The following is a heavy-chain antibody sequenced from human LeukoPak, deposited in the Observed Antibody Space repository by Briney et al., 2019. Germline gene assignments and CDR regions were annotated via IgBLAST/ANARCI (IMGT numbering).Heavy chain of an antibody. J-gene: IGHJ4*02. Sequence: GGSLRLSCAASGFTFSRYWMHWVLQAPGKGLVWVSRINSDGSSTSYADSVKGRFTISRDNARNTLYLQMNSLTAEDTAVYYCANTLHTYCDGDCLGYWGQGTLVTVSS. CDR2: INSDGSST. V-gene: IGHV3-74*01. CDR1: GFTFSRYW. CDR3: ANTLHTYCDGDCLGY. D-gene: IGHD2-21*02.